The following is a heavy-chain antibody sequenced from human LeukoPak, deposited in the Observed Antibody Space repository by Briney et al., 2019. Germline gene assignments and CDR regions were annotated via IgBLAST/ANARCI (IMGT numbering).Heavy chain of an antibody. CDR1: GFTFSSYG. V-gene: IGHV3-30*18. CDR3: AKERRHNYYYYMDV. J-gene: IGHJ6*03. Sequence: PGRSLRLSCAASGFTFSSYGMHWVRQAPGKGLEWVAVISYDGSYKHDADSVKGRFTISRDNSKNTLYLQMNSLRAEDTAVYYCAKERRHNYYYYMDVWGKGTTVTVSS. CDR2: ISYDGSYK.